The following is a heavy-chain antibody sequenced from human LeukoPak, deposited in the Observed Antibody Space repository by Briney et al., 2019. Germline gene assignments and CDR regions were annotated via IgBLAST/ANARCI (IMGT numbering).Heavy chain of an antibody. CDR1: GFTFSIYV. V-gene: IGHV3-23*01. CDR2: ISGSGGST. D-gene: IGHD6-19*01. Sequence: PGGSLRLSCAASGFTFSIYVMSWVRQAPGKGLEWVSAISGSGGSTYYADSVKGRFTISRDNSKNTLYVQMNSLRVEDTAVYYWAILNPATAVAGVDYWGQGTLVTVSS. J-gene: IGHJ4*02. CDR3: AILNPATAVAGVDY.